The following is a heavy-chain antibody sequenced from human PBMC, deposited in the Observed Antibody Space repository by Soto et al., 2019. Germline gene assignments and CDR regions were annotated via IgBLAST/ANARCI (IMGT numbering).Heavy chain of an antibody. Sequence: GSGPTLVNPTETLTLTCTVSGFSLSNARMGVSWIRQPPGKALEWLAHIFSNDEKSYSTSLKSRLTISKDTSKSQVVLTMTNMDPVDTATYYCARIRYGYNLGYFDYWGQGTLVTVSS. CDR2: IFSNDEK. D-gene: IGHD5-12*01. J-gene: IGHJ4*02. CDR1: GFSLSNARMG. V-gene: IGHV2-26*01. CDR3: ARIRYGYNLGYFDY.